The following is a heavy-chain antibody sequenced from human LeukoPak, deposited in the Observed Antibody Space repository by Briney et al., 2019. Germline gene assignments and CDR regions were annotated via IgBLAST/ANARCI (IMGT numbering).Heavy chain of an antibody. CDR2: INHSGST. J-gene: IGHJ4*02. CDR3: ARASSGWSHFDY. D-gene: IGHD6-19*01. Sequence: PSETLSLTCAVYGGSFSGYYWSWIRQPPGKGLEWIGEINHSGSTNYNPSLKSRVTISVDTSKNQFSLKLSSVTAADTAVYYCARASSGWSHFDYWGQGTLVTVSS. CDR1: GGSFSGYY. V-gene: IGHV4-34*01.